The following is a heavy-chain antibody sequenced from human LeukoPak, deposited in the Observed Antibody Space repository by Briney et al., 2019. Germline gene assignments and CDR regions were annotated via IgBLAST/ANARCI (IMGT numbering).Heavy chain of an antibody. CDR3: ARAKDYCSSTSCYIGGEWGLDY. CDR2: INHSGST. CDR1: GGSFSGYY. V-gene: IGHV4-34*01. J-gene: IGHJ4*02. Sequence: SETLSLTCAVYGGSFSGYYWSWIRQPPGKGLEWIGEINHSGSTNYNPSLKSRVTISVDTSKNQFSLKLSSVTAADTAVYYCARAKDYCSSTSCYIGGEWGLDYWGQGTLVTVSS. D-gene: IGHD2-2*01.